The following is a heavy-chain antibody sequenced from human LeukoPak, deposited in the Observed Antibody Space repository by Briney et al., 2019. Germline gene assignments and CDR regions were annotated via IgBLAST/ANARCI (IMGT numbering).Heavy chain of an antibody. CDR2: INPNIGGT. CDR1: GYTFTGYY. J-gene: IGHJ4*02. CDR3: ASSGAVEVFDY. D-gene: IGHD3-10*01. V-gene: IGHV1-2*06. Sequence: GASVKLSCKASGYTFTGYYMHWVRQAPGQGLGWMGRINPNIGGTNYAQKLTGRVTMTRDTSISTAYMEMSRLRADDTAVYYCASSGAVEVFDYWGQGTLVTVSS.